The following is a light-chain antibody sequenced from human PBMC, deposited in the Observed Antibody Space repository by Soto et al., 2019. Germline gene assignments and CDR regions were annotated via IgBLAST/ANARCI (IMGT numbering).Light chain of an antibody. CDR1: QSLLDSDDGNTY. Sequence: DIVMTQTPLSLPVTPGEPASISCGSSQSLLDSDDGNTYLDWYLQKPGQSPQLLIYTVSYRASGVPDRFSGSGSGTDFTPKISRVEAEDVGVYYCMQSIECPLSLRGGTKVDIK. J-gene: IGKJ4*01. V-gene: IGKV2-40*01. CDR2: TVS. CDR3: MQSIECPLS.